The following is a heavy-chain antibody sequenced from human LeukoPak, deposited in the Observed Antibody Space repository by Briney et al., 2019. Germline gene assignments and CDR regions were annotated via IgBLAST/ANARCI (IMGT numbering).Heavy chain of an antibody. CDR1: GFTFSSYS. D-gene: IGHD3-3*01. CDR3: ASDFPRYDFWSGEFASY. V-gene: IGHV3-21*01. J-gene: IGHJ4*02. CDR2: ISSSSSYI. Sequence: MTGGSLRLSCAASGFTFSSYSMNWVRQAPGKGLEWVSSISSSSSYIYYADSVKGRFTISRDNAKNSLYLQMNSLRAEDTAVYYCASDFPRYDFWSGEFASYWGQGTLVTVSS.